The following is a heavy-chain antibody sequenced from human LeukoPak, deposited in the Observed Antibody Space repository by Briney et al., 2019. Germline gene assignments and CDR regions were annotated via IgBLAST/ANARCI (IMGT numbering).Heavy chain of an antibody. D-gene: IGHD2-2*01. V-gene: IGHV4-59*08. Sequence: KSSETLSLTCTVSGGSISSYCWSWIRQPPGKGLEWIGYIYYSGSTNYNPSLKSRVTISVDTSKNQFSLKLSSVTAADTAVYYCARLIDDRYCSSTSCERLDYYYGMDVWGQGTTVTVSS. CDR3: ARLIDDRYCSSTSCERLDYYYGMDV. CDR1: GGSISSYC. CDR2: IYYSGST. J-gene: IGHJ6*02.